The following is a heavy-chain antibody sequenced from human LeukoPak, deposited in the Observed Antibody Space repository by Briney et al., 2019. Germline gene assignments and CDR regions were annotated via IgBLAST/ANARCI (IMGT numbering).Heavy chain of an antibody. CDR2: IKQDGSEK. J-gene: IGHJ3*01. CDR3: TRDYSNYVYAFDF. Sequence: GGSLRLSCAASGFTFSAYWMRWVRQPPGKGLEWVANIKQDGSEKYYVDSVKGRFTISRDNAKNSLYLQMSSLRAEDTAIYYCTRDYSNYVYAFDFWGQGTMVTVSS. V-gene: IGHV3-7*01. CDR1: GFTFSAYW. D-gene: IGHD4-11*01.